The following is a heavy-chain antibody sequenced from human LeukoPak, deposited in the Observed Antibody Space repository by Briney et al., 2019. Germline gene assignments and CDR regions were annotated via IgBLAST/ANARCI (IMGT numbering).Heavy chain of an antibody. D-gene: IGHD3-22*01. J-gene: IGHJ2*01. Sequence: HSETLSLTCTVSGGSISSSSYYWGWIRQPPGKGLEGIGSIYYSGSTYYNPSLKSRVTISVDTSKNQFSLKLSSVTAADTAVYYCARQLRADYYDSSGVWYFDLWGRGTLVTVSS. V-gene: IGHV4-39*01. CDR2: IYYSGST. CDR3: ARQLRADYYDSSGVWYFDL. CDR1: GGSISSSSYY.